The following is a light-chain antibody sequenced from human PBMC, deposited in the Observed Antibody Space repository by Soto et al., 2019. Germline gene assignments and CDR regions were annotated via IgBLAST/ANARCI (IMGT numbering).Light chain of an antibody. V-gene: IGKV1-5*03. CDR1: QSTSSY. Sequence: DIRMTKSPATLSASIGDRVTITCRASQSTSSYLAWYQQKPGKAPKLLIYQASSLENGVPSRFSGSGSGTEFSLTISSLQPDDFATYYCQQYSSHSTFGQGTKVDIK. J-gene: IGKJ1*01. CDR3: QQYSSHST. CDR2: QAS.